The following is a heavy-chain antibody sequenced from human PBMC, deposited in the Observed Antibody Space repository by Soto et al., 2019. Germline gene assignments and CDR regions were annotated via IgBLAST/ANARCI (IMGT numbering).Heavy chain of an antibody. CDR3: ASPDLPPDAFDI. V-gene: IGHV1-69*13. CDR2: IIPIFGTA. CDR1: GGTFSSYA. J-gene: IGHJ3*02. Sequence: GASVKVSCKASGGTFSSYAISWVRQAPGQGLEWMGGIIPIFGTANYAQKFQGRVTITADESTSTAYMELSSLRSEDTAVYYCASPDLPPDAFDIWGQGTMVTVSS.